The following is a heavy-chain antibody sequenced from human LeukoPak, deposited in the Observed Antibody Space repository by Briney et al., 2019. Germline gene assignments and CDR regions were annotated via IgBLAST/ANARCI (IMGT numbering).Heavy chain of an antibody. CDR2: ISSSSSYI. J-gene: IGHJ4*02. CDR3: AREGAARPGTDY. V-gene: IGHV3-21*01. D-gene: IGHD6-6*01. Sequence: PGGSLRLSCAASGFTFSSYSMNWVRQAPGKGLEWVSSISSSSSYIYYADSVKGRFTISRDNAKNSLYLQMNSLRAEDTAAYYCAREGAARPGTDYWGQGTLVTVSS. CDR1: GFTFSSYS.